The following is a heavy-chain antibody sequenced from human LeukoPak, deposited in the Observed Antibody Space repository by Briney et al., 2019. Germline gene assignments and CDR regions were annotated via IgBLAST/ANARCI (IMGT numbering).Heavy chain of an antibody. V-gene: IGHV3-23*01. Sequence: GALRLSCAASGSTFSSYAMSWVRQAPGKGLEWVSAISGSGGSTYYADSVKGRFTISRDNSKNTLYLQMNSLRAEDTAVYYCAKDRFEIHNFDYWGQGTLVTVSS. CDR1: GSTFSSYA. CDR2: ISGSGGST. D-gene: IGHD5-18*01. J-gene: IGHJ4*02. CDR3: AKDRFEIHNFDY.